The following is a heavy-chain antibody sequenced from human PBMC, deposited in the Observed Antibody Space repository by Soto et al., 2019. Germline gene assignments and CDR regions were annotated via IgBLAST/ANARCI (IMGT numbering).Heavy chain of an antibody. CDR2: IYYSGST. CDR3: ATGTMVNFDY. V-gene: IGHV4-39*01. J-gene: IGHJ4*02. Sequence: SETLSLTCTVSGGSISSSSYYWGWIRQPPGKGLEWIGSIYYSGSTYYNPSLKSRLTISVDTSKNQFSMKLSSVTAADTAVYYCATGTMVNFDYWGQGTLVTVSS. D-gene: IGHD5-18*01. CDR1: GGSISSSSYY.